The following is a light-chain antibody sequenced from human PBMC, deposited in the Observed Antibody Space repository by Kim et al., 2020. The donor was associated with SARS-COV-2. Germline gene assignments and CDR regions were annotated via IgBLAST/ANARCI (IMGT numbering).Light chain of an antibody. CDR1: QSIRNY. J-gene: IGKJ4*01. Sequence: DIQMTQSPSSLSASVGDRVTITCRASQSIRNYLNWYQHKPGKAPELLIYSTSTLESGVPSRFSGSGSGTDFRLTITTLQPEDFATYFCQQSYNTPRTFGGGTKVDIK. CDR3: QQSYNTPRT. CDR2: STS. V-gene: IGKV1-39*01.